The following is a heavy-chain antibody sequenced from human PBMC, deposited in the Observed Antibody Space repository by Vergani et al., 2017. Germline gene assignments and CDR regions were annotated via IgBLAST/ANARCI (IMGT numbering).Heavy chain of an antibody. V-gene: IGHV4-34*01. J-gene: IGHJ4*02. Sequence: QVQLQQWGAGLLKPSETLSLTCAVYGGSFSGYYWSWIRQPPGKGLEWIGEINHSGSTNYNPSLKSRVTISVDTSKNQFSLKLSSLTAADTAVYYCAGGRLMIPWYSSSWGPLDYWGQGTLVTVSS. CDR1: GGSFSGYY. CDR3: AGGRLMIPWYSSSWGPLDY. CDR2: INHSGST. D-gene: IGHD6-13*01.